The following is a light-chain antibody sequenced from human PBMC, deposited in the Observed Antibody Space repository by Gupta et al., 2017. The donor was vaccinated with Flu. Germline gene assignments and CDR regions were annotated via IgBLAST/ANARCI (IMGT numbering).Light chain of an antibody. Sequence: EIVLTQSPGTLSLSPGERATLSCRASQSVSSSYLAWYQQKPGQAPRLLIYGAAGRVTGIPDRFSGSGCGTEVSLTISRREQEDVAGYYCQQDGSSPSLTFGGGTKVEIK. CDR3: QQDGSSPSLT. J-gene: IGKJ4*01. CDR1: QSVSSSY. CDR2: GAA. V-gene: IGKV3-20*01.